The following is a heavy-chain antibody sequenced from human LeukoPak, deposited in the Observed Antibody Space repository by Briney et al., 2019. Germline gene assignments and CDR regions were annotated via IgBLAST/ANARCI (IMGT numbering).Heavy chain of an antibody. D-gene: IGHD3-22*01. CDR2: GYPGDSDT. J-gene: IGHJ6*03. CDR1: GYSFTNYW. Sequence: GESLKISCSVSGYSFTNYWIGGVRQMPGKGLEWMGIGYPGDSDTRYSPSFQGQVTISADKSVTTAYLQWSSLKASDTALYYCARHLYYSDSSGYYYYMDVWGKGTTVTVSS. CDR3: ARHLYYSDSSGYYYYMDV. V-gene: IGHV5-51*01.